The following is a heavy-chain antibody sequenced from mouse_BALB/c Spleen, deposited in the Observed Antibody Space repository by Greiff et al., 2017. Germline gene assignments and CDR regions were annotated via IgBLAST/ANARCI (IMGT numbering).Heavy chain of an antibody. J-gene: IGHJ3*01. D-gene: IGHD1-1*01. V-gene: IGHV1S137*01. CDR2: ISTYYGDA. Sequence: VQLQQSGAELVRPGVSVKISCKGSGYTFTDYAMHWVKQSHAKSLEWIGVISTYYGDASYNQKFKGKATMTVDKSSSTAYMELARLTSEDSAIYYCASAYGSSPFAYWGQGTLVTVSA. CDR1: GYTFTDYA. CDR3: ASAYGSSPFAY.